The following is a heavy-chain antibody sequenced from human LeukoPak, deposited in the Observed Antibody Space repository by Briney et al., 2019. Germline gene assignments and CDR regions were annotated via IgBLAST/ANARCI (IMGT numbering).Heavy chain of an antibody. CDR2: IKQDGSEK. D-gene: IGHD6-13*01. CDR1: GFTFSTYW. CDR3: ARDSAGNDY. J-gene: IGHJ4*02. V-gene: IGHV3-7*01. Sequence: GVLRLSCAASGFTFSTYWMSWVRQAPGKGLEWVANIKQDGSEKYYVDSEKGRFTISRDNAKNSLYLQMNSLRAEDTAMYYCARDSAGNDYWGQGTLVTVSS.